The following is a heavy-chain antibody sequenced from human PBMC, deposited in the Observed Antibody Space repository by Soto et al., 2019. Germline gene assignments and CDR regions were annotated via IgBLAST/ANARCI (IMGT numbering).Heavy chain of an antibody. Sequence: QVQLVESGGGVVQPGRSLRLSCAASGFTFSSYAMHWVRQAPGKGLEWVAVISYDGSNKYYADSVKGRFTISRDNSKNTLYLQMNSLRAEDTAVYYCARDRDYDILTGYLPYGMDVWGQGTTVTVSS. V-gene: IGHV3-30-3*01. J-gene: IGHJ6*02. CDR2: ISYDGSNK. CDR1: GFTFSSYA. CDR3: ARDRDYDILTGYLPYGMDV. D-gene: IGHD3-9*01.